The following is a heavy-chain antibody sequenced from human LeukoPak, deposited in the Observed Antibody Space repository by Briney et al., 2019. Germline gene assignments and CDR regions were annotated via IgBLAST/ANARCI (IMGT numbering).Heavy chain of an antibody. CDR3: ASKWELLRGFDY. J-gene: IGHJ4*02. CDR2: INHSGST. CDR1: GGSFSGYY. D-gene: IGHD1-26*01. V-gene: IGHV4-34*01. Sequence: SETLSLTCAVYGGSFSGYYWSWIRQPPGKGLEWIGEINHSGSTYYNPSLKSRVTISVDTSKNQFSLKLSSVTAADTAVYYCASKWELLRGFDYWGQGTLVTVSS.